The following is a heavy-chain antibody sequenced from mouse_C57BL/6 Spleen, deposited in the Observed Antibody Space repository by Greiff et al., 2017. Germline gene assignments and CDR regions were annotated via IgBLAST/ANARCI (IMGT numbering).Heavy chain of an antibody. J-gene: IGHJ4*01. CDR2: IHPNSGST. CDR1: GYTFTSYW. CDR3: ARPYDYYAMDY. Sequence: QVQLQQPGAELVKPGASVKLSCKASGYTFTSYWMHWVKQRPGQGLEWIGMIHPNSGSTNYNKKFKSKATQTVDKSSSTAYMQLSSLTSEDSAVYYCARPYDYYAMDYWGQGTSVTVSS. D-gene: IGHD6-5*01. V-gene: IGHV1-64*01.